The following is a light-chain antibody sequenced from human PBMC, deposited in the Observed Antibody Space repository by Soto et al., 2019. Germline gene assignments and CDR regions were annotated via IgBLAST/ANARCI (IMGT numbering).Light chain of an antibody. V-gene: IGLV2-8*02. J-gene: IGLJ7*01. CDR2: EVS. CDR3: SSYAGTKNLL. CDR1: SSDVGGYNS. Sequence: QSALTQPPSASRSPGQSVTISCTGTSSDVGGYNSVSWYQQHPGKAPKLMIYEVSKRPSGVPDRFSASKSDNTASLTVSGLQAEDEADYYCSSYAGTKNLLFGGGTQLTVL.